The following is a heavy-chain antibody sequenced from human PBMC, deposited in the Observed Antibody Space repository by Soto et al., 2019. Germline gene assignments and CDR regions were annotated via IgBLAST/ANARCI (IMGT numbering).Heavy chain of an antibody. CDR2: INPSGGST. CDR3: SRAEDIVLMVYAGVFDP. D-gene: IGHD2-8*01. CDR1: GYTFTSYY. Sequence: QVQLVQSGAEVKKPGASVKVSCKASGYTFTSYYMHWVRQAPGQGLEWMGIINPSGGSTSYAQKFQGRVTMTRDMSTSTVYMELSSLRSEYTAVYYCSRAEDIVLMVYAGVFDPWGQGTLVTVSS. J-gene: IGHJ5*02. V-gene: IGHV1-46*01.